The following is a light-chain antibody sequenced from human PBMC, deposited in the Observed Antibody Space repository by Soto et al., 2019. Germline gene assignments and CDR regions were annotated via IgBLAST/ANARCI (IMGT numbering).Light chain of an antibody. Sequence: EIVLTQSPATLSLSPGERATLSCRASQSVSSYLAWYQQTPGQAPRLLIYDASNRATGIPARFSGSGSGTDFTLTISSLEPEDFAVYYCQQRSNTFGQGTKLEIK. CDR1: QSVSSY. CDR3: QQRSNT. J-gene: IGKJ2*01. CDR2: DAS. V-gene: IGKV3-11*01.